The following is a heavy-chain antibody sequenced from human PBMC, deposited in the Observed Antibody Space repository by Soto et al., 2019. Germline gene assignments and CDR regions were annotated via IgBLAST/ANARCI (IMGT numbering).Heavy chain of an antibody. Sequence: ASVKVSCKASGYTFTGYYMHWVRQAPGQGLEWMGWINPNSGGTNYAQKFQGRVTMTRDTSISTAYMELSRLRSDDTAVYYCATPLPRGIAVDGGSHVYFYYGMDVWGQGTTGTVSS. J-gene: IGHJ6*02. CDR1: GYTFTGYY. CDR2: INPNSGGT. D-gene: IGHD6-19*01. V-gene: IGHV1-2*02. CDR3: ATPLPRGIAVDGGSHVYFYYGMDV.